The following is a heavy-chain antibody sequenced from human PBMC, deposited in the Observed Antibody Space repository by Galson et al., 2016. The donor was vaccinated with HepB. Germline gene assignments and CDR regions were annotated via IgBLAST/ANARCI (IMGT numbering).Heavy chain of an antibody. Sequence: SLRLSCAASGFTFSNNWMGWVRQGPGKGLEWVANTRQDGGENSYLASVKGRFPISREKAKNSLYLEMNSLRAEDTAVYYWTRDGSGWSSNWGQGTLVTVSS. J-gene: IGHJ4*02. D-gene: IGHD6-19*01. CDR1: GFTFSNNW. V-gene: IGHV3-7*03. CDR3: TRDGSGWSSN. CDR2: TRQDGGEN.